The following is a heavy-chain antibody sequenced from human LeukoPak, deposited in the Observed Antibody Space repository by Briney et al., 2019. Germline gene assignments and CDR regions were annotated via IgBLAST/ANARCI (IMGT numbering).Heavy chain of an antibody. J-gene: IGHJ4*02. CDR3: ASMSWSIQPYFDY. Sequence: PGRSLRLSCAASGFTFSSYAMHWVRQAPGKGLEWVAVISYDGSNKYYADSVKGRFTISRDNSKNTLYLQMNSLRAEDTAVYYCASMSWSIQPYFDYWGQGTLVTVSS. V-gene: IGHV3-30-3*01. CDR1: GFTFSSYA. CDR2: ISYDGSNK. D-gene: IGHD6-13*01.